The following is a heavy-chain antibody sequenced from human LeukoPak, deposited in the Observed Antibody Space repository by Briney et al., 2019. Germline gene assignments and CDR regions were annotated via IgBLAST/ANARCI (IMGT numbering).Heavy chain of an antibody. CDR1: GGTFSSYA. J-gene: IGHJ4*02. D-gene: IGHD3-16*02. CDR2: INAGNGNT. Sequence: ASVKVSCTASGGTFSSYAISWVRQAPGQRLEWMGWINAGNGNTKYSQKFQGRVTITRDTSASTAYMELSSLRSEDTAVYYCAREGFGGVIVPYFDYWGQGTLVTVSS. V-gene: IGHV1-3*01. CDR3: AREGFGGVIVPYFDY.